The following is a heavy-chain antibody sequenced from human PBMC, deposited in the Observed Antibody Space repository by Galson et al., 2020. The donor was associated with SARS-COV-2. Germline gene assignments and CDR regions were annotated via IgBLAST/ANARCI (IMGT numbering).Heavy chain of an antibody. CDR2: IYYSGST. D-gene: IGHD6-13*01. CDR3: AGAEGAAAVDY. Sequence: ASETLSLTCTVSGGYINSGGYYWSWIRQHPGKGLEWIGYIYYSGSTYYNPSLKSRITISVDTSNNQFSLKLSSVTAADTALYYCAGAEGAAAVDYWGQGTLVTISS. V-gene: IGHV4-31*03. J-gene: IGHJ4*02. CDR1: GGYINSGGYY.